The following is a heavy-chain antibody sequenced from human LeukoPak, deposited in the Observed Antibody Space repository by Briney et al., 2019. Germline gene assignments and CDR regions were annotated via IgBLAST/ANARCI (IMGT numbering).Heavy chain of an antibody. J-gene: IGHJ4*02. CDR2: IKEDGNEK. Sequence: GGSLRLSCAASGFTFTLYWMTWVRQAPGKGLEWVANIKEDGNEKYYVDSVKGRFTISRDNAKNSMYLQMNSLRAEDTAVYYCARAQNWGSYRQAKTYFDYWGQGTLVTVSS. D-gene: IGHD3-16*02. CDR1: GFTFTLYW. CDR3: ARAQNWGSYRQAKTYFDY. V-gene: IGHV3-7*03.